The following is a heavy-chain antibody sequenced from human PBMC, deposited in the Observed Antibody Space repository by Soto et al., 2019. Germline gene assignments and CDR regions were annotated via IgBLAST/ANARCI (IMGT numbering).Heavy chain of an antibody. CDR3: ARGLGRCIRVGLEL. V-gene: IGHV1-18*04. CDR1: WYTFTSYF. J-gene: IGHJ5*02. Sequence: GASVKVSFKASWYTFTSYFISWVLHAPLQGLEWMGWISAYNGNTNYAQKLHCRVTMTKDTSTSTAYMELSSLRSDDTAVYYCARGLGRCIRVGLELWGPGILVTV. CDR2: ISAYNGNT.